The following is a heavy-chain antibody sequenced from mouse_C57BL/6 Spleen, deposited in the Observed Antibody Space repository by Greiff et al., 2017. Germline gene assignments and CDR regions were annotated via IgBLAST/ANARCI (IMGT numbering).Heavy chain of an antibody. CDR1: GYAFSSYW. J-gene: IGHJ3*01. D-gene: IGHD4-1*01. Sequence: QVQLQQSGAELVKPGASVKISCKASGYAFSSYWMNWVKQRPGKGLEGIGQIYPGDGDTNYNGKFKGKATLTADKSSSTAYMQLSSLTSEDSAVYFCARGANWDVGFAYWGQGTLVTVSA. CDR3: ARGANWDVGFAY. CDR2: IYPGDGDT. V-gene: IGHV1-80*01.